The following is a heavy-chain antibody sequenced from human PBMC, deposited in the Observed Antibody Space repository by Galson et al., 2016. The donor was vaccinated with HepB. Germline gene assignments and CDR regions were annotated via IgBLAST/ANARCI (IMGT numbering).Heavy chain of an antibody. CDR1: EFIFRNYW. Sequence: SLRLSCAASEFIFRNYWMIWVRQAPGKGLEWVANIKGDGSQKHYADSVQGRFTISRDNAKNSLYLQMNSLRAEDMAVYYCARDTTYYESSGYKDVFDIWGQGTRVTVSS. D-gene: IGHD3-22*01. CDR3: ARDTTYYESSGYKDVFDI. J-gene: IGHJ3*02. CDR2: IKGDGSQK. V-gene: IGHV3-7*04.